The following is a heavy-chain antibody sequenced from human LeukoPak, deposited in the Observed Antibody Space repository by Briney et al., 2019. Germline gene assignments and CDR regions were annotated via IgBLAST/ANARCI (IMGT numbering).Heavy chain of an antibody. D-gene: IGHD6-19*01. CDR2: INHSGST. CDR3: AREGGSDWYYFDY. V-gene: IGHV4-34*01. Sequence: PSETLSLTCAVYGGSFSGYYWSWIRQPPGKGLEWIGEINHSGSTNYNPSLKSRVTISVNTSKNQFSLKLSSVTAADTAVCYCAREGGSDWYYFDYWGQGTLVTVSS. CDR1: GGSFSGYY. J-gene: IGHJ4*02.